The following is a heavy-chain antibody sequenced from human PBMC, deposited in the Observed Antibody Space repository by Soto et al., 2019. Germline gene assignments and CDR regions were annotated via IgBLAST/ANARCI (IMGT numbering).Heavy chain of an antibody. V-gene: IGHV6-1*01. D-gene: IGHD1-20*01. J-gene: IGHJ6*02. CDR1: GDSVSSNSAA. CDR2: TYYRSKWYN. Sequence: SQTLSLTFAISGDSVSSNSAAWNWIRQSPSRGLEWLGRTYYRSKWYNDYAVSVKSRITINPDTSKNQFSLQLNSVTPEDTAVYYCARERVNNWNYYYYYGMDVWGQGTTVTVSS. CDR3: ARERVNNWNYYYYYGMDV.